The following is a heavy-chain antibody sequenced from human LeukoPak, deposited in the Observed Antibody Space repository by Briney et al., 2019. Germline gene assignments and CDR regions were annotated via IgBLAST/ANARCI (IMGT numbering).Heavy chain of an antibody. CDR3: ARLYPTTLGAFDI. V-gene: IGHV1-2*02. Sequence: GASVKVSCKSSGYTFTDYYIHWVRQAPGQGLEWMGWISPNSGATNSAQKFQGRVTMTRDTSISTAYMELSRLRSDDTAVYYCARLYPTTLGAFDIGGQGTMVTVSS. J-gene: IGHJ3*02. D-gene: IGHD1-26*01. CDR1: GYTFTDYY. CDR2: ISPNSGAT.